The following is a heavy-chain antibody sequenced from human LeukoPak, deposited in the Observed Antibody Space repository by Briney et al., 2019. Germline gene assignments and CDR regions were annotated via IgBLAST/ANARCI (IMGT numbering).Heavy chain of an antibody. Sequence: GASVKVSCKASGYTFTGYYMHWVRQAPGQGLEWMGWINPNSGGTNYAQKFQGRVTMTRDTSISTAYMELSRLRFDDTAVYYRARDGKGKPHSSYYDSSGYFPFDYWGQGTLVTVSS. J-gene: IGHJ4*02. D-gene: IGHD3-22*01. CDR3: ARDGKGKPHSSYYDSSGYFPFDY. CDR1: GYTFTGYY. V-gene: IGHV1-2*02. CDR2: INPNSGGT.